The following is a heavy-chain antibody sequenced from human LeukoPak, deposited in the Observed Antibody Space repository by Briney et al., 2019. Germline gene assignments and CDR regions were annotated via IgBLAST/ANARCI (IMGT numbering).Heavy chain of an antibody. CDR2: ISAYNGNT. V-gene: IGHV1-18*01. Sequence: GXSXXXQAPGQGLEWMGWISAYNGNTNYAQKLQGRVTMTTDTSTSTAYMELRSLRSDDTAVYYCARSSWDDYGDFWGQGTLVTVSS. D-gene: IGHD1-26*01. J-gene: IGHJ4*02. CDR1: G. CDR3: ARSSWDDYGDF.